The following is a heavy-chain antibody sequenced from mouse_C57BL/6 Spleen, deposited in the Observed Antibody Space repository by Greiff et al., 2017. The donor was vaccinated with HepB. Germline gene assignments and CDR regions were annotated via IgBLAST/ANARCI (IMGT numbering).Heavy chain of an antibody. CDR3: TSGDDGYYDAMDY. D-gene: IGHD2-2*01. J-gene: IGHJ4*01. Sequence: EVQGVESGAELVRPGASVKLSCTASGFNIKDYYMHWVKQRPEQGLEWIGRIDPEDGDTEYAPKFQGKATMTADTSSNTAYLQLSSLTSEDTAVYYCTSGDDGYYDAMDYWGQGTSVTVSS. CDR1: GFNIKDYY. CDR2: IDPEDGDT. V-gene: IGHV14-1*01.